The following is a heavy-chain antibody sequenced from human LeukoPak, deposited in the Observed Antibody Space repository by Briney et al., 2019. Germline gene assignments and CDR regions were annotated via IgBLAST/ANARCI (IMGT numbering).Heavy chain of an antibody. Sequence: ASVKVSCKAPGYTFTGYYIHWVRQAPGQGLEWMGWISPNSSGTNYAQKFQGRVTMTRNTSISTAYMDLSRLTSDDTAVYYCSRDLEDGGSYLGDYWGQGTLVTVSS. D-gene: IGHD1-26*01. CDR3: SRDLEDGGSYLGDY. V-gene: IGHV1-2*02. J-gene: IGHJ4*02. CDR1: GYTFTGYY. CDR2: ISPNSSGT.